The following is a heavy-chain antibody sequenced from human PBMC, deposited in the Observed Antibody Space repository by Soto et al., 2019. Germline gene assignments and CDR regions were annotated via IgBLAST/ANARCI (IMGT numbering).Heavy chain of an antibody. V-gene: IGHV3-23*01. J-gene: IGHJ6*02. CDR2: ISGSGGST. CDR3: ARVFYYDILTGKSYNMDV. Sequence: VQLLESGGDLVQPGGFLRLSCEASGFTFSNYAMSWVRQAPGKGLEWVSVISGSGGSTNYADSAKGRFTISRDNSMDTLYLQMNSLRAEDTAVYYCARVFYYDILTGKSYNMDVWGQGTTVIVSS. D-gene: IGHD3-9*01. CDR1: GFTFSNYA.